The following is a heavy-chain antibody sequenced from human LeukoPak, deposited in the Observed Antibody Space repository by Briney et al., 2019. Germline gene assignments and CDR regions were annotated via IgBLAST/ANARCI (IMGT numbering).Heavy chain of an antibody. J-gene: IGHJ4*02. CDR2: INTSGGS. Sequence: SETLSLTCTVSGDSISIYYWTWIRRPAGKGLEWIGRINTSGGSNYNPSLRSRVTMSVDTSKNQFSLKVSSVTAADTAVYYCARNRGVDFDYWGQGTLVTVSS. V-gene: IGHV4-4*07. D-gene: IGHD1-14*01. CDR3: ARNRGVDFDY. CDR1: GDSISIYY.